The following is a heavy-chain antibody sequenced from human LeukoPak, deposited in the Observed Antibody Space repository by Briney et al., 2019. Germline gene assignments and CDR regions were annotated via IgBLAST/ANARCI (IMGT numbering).Heavy chain of an antibody. J-gene: IGHJ4*02. CDR2: INPSGGST. CDR1: GYTFTSYY. D-gene: IGHD6-13*01. V-gene: IGHV1-46*01. CDR3: ARDGGSSWYFDY. Sequence: ASVKVSCKASGYTFTSYYMHWVRQAPGQGLEWMGIINPSGGSTSYAQKFQGRVTMTRDMSTSTVYMELSSLRAEDTAVYYCARDGGSSWYFDYWGQGTLVTVSS.